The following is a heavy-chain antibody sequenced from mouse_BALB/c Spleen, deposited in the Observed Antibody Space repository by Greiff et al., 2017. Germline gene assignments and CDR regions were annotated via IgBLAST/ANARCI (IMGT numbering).Heavy chain of an antibody. CDR1: GYAFSSYW. V-gene: IGHV1-80*01. J-gene: IGHJ2*01. D-gene: IGHD2-10*01. Sequence: VKLMESGAELVRPGSSVKISCKASGYAFSSYWMNWVKQRPGQGLEWIGQIYPGDGDTNYNGKFKGKATLTADKSSSTAYMQLSSLTSEDSAVYFCATYYVKGGYYFDYWGQGTTLTVSS. CDR3: ATYYVKGGYYFDY. CDR2: IYPGDGDT.